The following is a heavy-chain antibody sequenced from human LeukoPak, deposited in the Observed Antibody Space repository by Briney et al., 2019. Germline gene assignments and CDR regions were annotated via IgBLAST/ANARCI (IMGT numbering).Heavy chain of an antibody. CDR1: GYTFTSYD. D-gene: IGHD3-3*01. V-gene: IGHV1-8*01. J-gene: IGHJ4*02. CDR3: ASRIFYDFWSGYYMGGELDY. CDR2: MNPNSGNI. Sequence: ASVKVSCKASGYTFTSYDINWVRQATGQGLEWMGWMNPNSGNIGYAQKFQGRVTMTRNTSISTAYMELSSLRSEDTAVYYCASRIFYDFWSGYYMGGELDYWGQGTLVTVSS.